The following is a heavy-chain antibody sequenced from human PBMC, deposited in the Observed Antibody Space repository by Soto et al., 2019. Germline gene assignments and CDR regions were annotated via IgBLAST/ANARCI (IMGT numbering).Heavy chain of an antibody. CDR2: ITYDGSNK. J-gene: IGHJ6*02. D-gene: IGHD6-6*01. CDR3: ASQQLGPHYYYGMDV. V-gene: IGHV3-30-3*01. Sequence: GGSLRLSCAASGFTFSSYAMNWVRQAPGKGLEWVAVITYDGSNKYYADSVKGRFTISRDNSKNTLYLQMNSLSAEDTAVYYCASQQLGPHYYYGMDVWGQGTTVTVSS. CDR1: GFTFSSYA.